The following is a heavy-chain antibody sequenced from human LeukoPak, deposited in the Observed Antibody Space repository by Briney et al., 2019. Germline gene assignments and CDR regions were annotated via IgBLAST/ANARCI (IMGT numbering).Heavy chain of an antibody. V-gene: IGHV1-69*05. J-gene: IGHJ4*02. CDR1: GGTFSSYA. CDR2: IIPIFGTA. D-gene: IGHD6-13*01. Sequence: ASVKVSCKASGGTFSSYAISWVRQAPGQGLEWMGRIIPIFGTANYAQKFQGRVRITTDESTSTAYMELSSLRSEDTAVYYCARGQDWAAAGTGYYFDYWGQGTLVTVSS. CDR3: ARGQDWAAAGTGYYFDY.